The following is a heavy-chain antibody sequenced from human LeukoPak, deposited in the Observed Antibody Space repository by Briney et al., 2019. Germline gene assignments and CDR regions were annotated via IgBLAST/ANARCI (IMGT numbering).Heavy chain of an antibody. D-gene: IGHD3-22*01. CDR2: IYSGGKT. CDR1: GFTVSSNY. CDR3: ARGVANYYDSSGYQN. V-gene: IGHV3-53*01. Sequence: GGSLRLSCAASGFTVSSNYMSWVRQAPGKGLEWVSVIYSGGKTHYADSVKGRFTISRDNSKNTLYLQMNSLRAEDMAVYYCARGVANYYDSSGYQNWGQGTLVTVSS. J-gene: IGHJ4*02.